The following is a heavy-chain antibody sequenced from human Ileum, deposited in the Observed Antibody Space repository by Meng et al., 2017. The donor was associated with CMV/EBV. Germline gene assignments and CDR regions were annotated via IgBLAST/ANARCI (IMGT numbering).Heavy chain of an antibody. CDR2: ISASGRYI. J-gene: IGHJ4*02. CDR1: GFAFSSYS. V-gene: IGHV3-21*06. Sequence: CEAYGFAFSSYSLNWVRPAPGKGLEWVASISASGRYIYYADSVKGRVTISRDNAENSTSLQMDSLGVEDTAVYYCARAPSLTGANDFWGQGTLVTVSS. CDR3: ARAPSLTGANDF. D-gene: IGHD7-27*01.